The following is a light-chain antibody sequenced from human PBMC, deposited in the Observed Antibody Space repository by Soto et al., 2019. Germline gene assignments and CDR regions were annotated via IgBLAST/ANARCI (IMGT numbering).Light chain of an antibody. CDR3: QQYNSYPWT. CDR1: QTISSW. CDR2: DAS. V-gene: IGKV1-5*01. J-gene: IGKJ1*01. Sequence: DIQMTQSPSTLSGSVGDRVTITCRASQTISSWLAWYQQKPGKAPKLLIYDASSLESGVPSRFSGSGSGTEFTLTISTLQPDDFATYYCQQYNSYPWTFGQGTKV.